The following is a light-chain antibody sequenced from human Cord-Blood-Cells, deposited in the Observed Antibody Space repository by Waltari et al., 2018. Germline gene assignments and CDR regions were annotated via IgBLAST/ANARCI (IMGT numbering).Light chain of an antibody. CDR2: EVS. CDR1: NSDVGGYNY. V-gene: IGLV2-8*01. Sequence: QSALTQPPSASGSPGQSVTISCTGTNSDVGGYNYVSWYQQHPGKAPKLMIYEVSKRPSGVPDPFSGSKSGNTASLTVSGLQAEDEADYYCSSYAGSNNLVFGGGTKLTVL. J-gene: IGLJ2*01. CDR3: SSYAGSNNLV.